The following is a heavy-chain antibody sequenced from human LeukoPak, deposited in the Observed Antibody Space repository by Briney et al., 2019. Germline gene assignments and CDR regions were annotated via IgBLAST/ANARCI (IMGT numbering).Heavy chain of an antibody. D-gene: IGHD3-22*01. CDR3: ARVALTMIADY. CDR1: GGSISSGGYY. J-gene: IGHJ4*02. CDR2: IYYSGST. V-gene: IGHV4-61*08. Sequence: PSETLSLTCTVSGGSISSGGYYWSWIRQHPGKGLEWIGYIYYSGSTNYNPSLKSRVTISVDTSKNQFSLKLSSVTAADTAVYYCARVALTMIADYWGQGTLVTASS.